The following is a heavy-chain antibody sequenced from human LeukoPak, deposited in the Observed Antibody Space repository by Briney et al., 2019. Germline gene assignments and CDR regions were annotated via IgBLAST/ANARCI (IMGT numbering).Heavy chain of an antibody. D-gene: IGHD1-26*01. V-gene: IGHV3-74*01. CDR3: ARTIGSKNAFDL. Sequence: GGSLRLSCAASGFTFSIYWMHWGRQAPGRGLVWVSRINSDGSSTSYADSVKGRFTISRDNAKNTLYLQMNSLRAEDTAVYYCARTIGSKNAFDLWGQGTMVTVSS. J-gene: IGHJ3*01. CDR2: INSDGSST. CDR1: GFTFSIYW.